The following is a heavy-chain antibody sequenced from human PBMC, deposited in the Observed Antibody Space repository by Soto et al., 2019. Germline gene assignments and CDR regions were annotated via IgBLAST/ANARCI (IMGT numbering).Heavy chain of an antibody. J-gene: IGHJ6*02. CDR2: INPTSGGT. D-gene: IGHD3-10*01. Sequence: QVQLVQSGAEVKKPGASVKVSCKASGYTFTGYYMHWVRQPPGQGLEWMGWINPTSGGTNYAQKLQGCVTMSRDTSISTAYLARSRLRSDDTAVYYCARGRALWFGELLPLNYYYYCMDVWGQGTTVTVSS. CDR1: GYTFTGYY. CDR3: ARGRALWFGELLPLNYYYYCMDV. V-gene: IGHV1-2*04.